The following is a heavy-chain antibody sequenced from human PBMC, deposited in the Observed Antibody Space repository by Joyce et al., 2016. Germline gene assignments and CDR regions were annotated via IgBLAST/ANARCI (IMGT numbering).Heavy chain of an antibody. D-gene: IGHD6-25*01. CDR2: ISYDGVYK. Sequence: QVQLVASGGGVVQPGRSLRLSCTASGLTLSNCGVHWLRPAPGKGLEWVSVISYDGVYKYYSDSVKGRFTISRDNSRDTLFLEMNSLRAEDTAVYYCARILTAGYSSGWFLDYWGQGTLVTVSS. V-gene: IGHV3-30*03. CDR3: ARILTAGYSSGWFLDY. CDR1: GLTLSNCG. J-gene: IGHJ4*02.